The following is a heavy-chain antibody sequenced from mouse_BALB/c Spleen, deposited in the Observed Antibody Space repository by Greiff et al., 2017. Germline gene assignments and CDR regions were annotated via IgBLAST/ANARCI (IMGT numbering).Heavy chain of an antibody. Sequence: EVKLMESGGGLVKPGGSLKLSCAASGFTFSSYTMSWVRQTPEKRLEWVATISSGGSYTYYPDSVKGRFTISRDNAKNTLYLQMSSLKSEDTAMYYCTRRGTTVVPFDYWGQGTTLTVSS. J-gene: IGHJ2*01. V-gene: IGHV5-6-4*01. CDR1: GFTFSSYT. CDR2: ISSGGSYT. CDR3: TRRGTTVVPFDY. D-gene: IGHD1-1*01.